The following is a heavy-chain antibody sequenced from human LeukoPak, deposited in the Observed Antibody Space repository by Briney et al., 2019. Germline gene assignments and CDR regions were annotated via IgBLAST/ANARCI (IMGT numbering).Heavy chain of an antibody. D-gene: IGHD6-13*01. J-gene: IGHJ4*02. V-gene: IGHV3-43D*03. CDR3: AKDIRGSTSWYGLDY. CDR1: GFTFDDYA. CDR2: ISWDGGST. Sequence: GGSLRLSCAASGFTFDDYAMHWVRQAPGKGLEWVCLISWDGGSTYFADSVKGRFTISRDNSKNSLYLQMNTLRAQDTALYYCAKDIRGSTSWYGLDYWGQGTLVTVSS.